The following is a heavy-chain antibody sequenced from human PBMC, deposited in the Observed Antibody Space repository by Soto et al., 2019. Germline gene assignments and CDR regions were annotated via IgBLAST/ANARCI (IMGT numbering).Heavy chain of an antibody. V-gene: IGHV1-69*02. CDR2: IIPILGIA. D-gene: IGHD3-3*01. CDR1: GGTFSSYT. Sequence: QVQLVQSGAEVKKPGSSVKVSCKASGGTFSSYTISWVRQAPGQGLEWMGRIIPILGIANYAQKFQGRVTITADKSTSTAYMELSSLRSEDTAVYYCAGGADYDFWSCYHYYYYYYMDVWGKGTTVTVSS. CDR3: AGGADYDFWSCYHYYYYYYMDV. J-gene: IGHJ6*03.